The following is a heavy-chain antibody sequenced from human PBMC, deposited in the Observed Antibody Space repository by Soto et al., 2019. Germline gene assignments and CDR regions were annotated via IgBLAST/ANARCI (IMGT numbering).Heavy chain of an antibody. CDR2: INHSGST. CDR3: ARVTSLGAFDI. V-gene: IGHV4-34*01. J-gene: IGHJ3*02. D-gene: IGHD3-3*01. CDR1: GGSFSGYS. Sequence: PSETLSLTCAVYGGSFSGYSWTWIRQPPGKGLEWIGEINHSGSTNYNPSLKSRVTISVDTSKNQFSLRLSSVTAADTAVCYCARVTSLGAFDIWGLGTMVTVSS.